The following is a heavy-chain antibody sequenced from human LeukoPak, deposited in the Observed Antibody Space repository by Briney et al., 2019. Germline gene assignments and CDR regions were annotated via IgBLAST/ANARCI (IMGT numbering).Heavy chain of an antibody. CDR1: GGTFSSYA. CDR2: IIPIFGTA. V-gene: IGHV1-69*05. J-gene: IGHJ1*01. D-gene: IGHD3-10*01. Sequence: SVKVSCKASGGTFSSYAISWVRQAPGQGLEWMGRIIPIFGTANYAQKFQGRVTMTTDTSTSTAYMELSSLRSEDTAVYYCARPYYGSGSYSNEYFQHWGQGTLVTVSS. CDR3: ARPYYGSGSYSNEYFQH.